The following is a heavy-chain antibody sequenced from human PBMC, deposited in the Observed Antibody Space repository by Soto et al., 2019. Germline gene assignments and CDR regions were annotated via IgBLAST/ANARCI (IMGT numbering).Heavy chain of an antibody. V-gene: IGHV5-51*01. J-gene: IGHJ4*02. CDR1: GYSFVSYW. D-gene: IGHD5-18*01. CDR3: AKTDGYEVEY. Sequence: GESLKISCKGSGYSFVSYWIAWVRQVPGKGLEWMGSIYPGDSDPTYSPSIQGQVTISADKSSTTVYLQWNTLKASDTAMYYCAKTDGYEVEYWGQGTQVTVSS. CDR2: IYPGDSDP.